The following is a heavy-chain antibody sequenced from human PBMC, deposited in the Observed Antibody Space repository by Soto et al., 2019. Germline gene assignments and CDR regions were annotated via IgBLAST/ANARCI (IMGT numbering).Heavy chain of an antibody. J-gene: IGHJ6*02. CDR1: GFTFSSYS. CDR3: ARDSAVGYPGENYYYGMDV. CDR2: ISSSSSYI. V-gene: IGHV3-21*01. D-gene: IGHD6-13*01. Sequence: EVQLVESGGGLVKPGGSLRLSCAASGFTFSSYSMNWVRQAPGKGLEWVSSISSSSSYIYYADSVKGRFTISRDNAKNSLYLQMNSLRAEDTAVYYCARDSAVGYPGENYYYGMDVWGQGTTVTVSS.